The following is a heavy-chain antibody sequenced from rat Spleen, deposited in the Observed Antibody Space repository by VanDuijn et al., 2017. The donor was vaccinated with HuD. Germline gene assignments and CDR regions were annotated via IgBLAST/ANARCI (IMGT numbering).Heavy chain of an antibody. CDR1: GFSLISYS. J-gene: IGHJ3*01. D-gene: IGHD4-3*01. CDR2: MWGDGST. V-gene: IGHV2-1*01. Sequence: QVQLKESGPGLVQPSQTPSLTCTVSGFSLISYSVHWIRQPPGKGLEWMGGMWGDGSTDYNSALKSRLSITRDTSKSQVFLAMNSLQTEDTAIYFCTSSGYNFDYWGQGTLVTVSS. CDR3: TSSGYNFDY.